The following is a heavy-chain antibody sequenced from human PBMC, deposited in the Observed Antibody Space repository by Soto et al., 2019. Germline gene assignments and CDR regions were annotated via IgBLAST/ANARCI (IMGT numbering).Heavy chain of an antibody. J-gene: IGHJ6*02. CDR1: GFTFGSHG. V-gene: IGHV3-30*18. CDR3: AKDLRTTISDYGMDV. Sequence: QVQLVESGGGLVQPGGSLRLTCVASGFTFGSHGMHWVRQAPGKGLEWVAVISYDETNEHYVDPVKGRFTISRDNSKSILYLQMNRLRPEDTAVYKCAKDLRTTISDYGMDVWGQGTTVTVSS. CDR2: ISYDETNE.